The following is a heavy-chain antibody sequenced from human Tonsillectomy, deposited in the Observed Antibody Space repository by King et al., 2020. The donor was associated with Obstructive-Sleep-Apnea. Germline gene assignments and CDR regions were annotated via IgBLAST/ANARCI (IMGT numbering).Heavy chain of an antibody. CDR3: GRVNWNFDC. V-gene: IGHV4-38-2*02. CDR1: GYSISSGYY. CDR2: ISHFGRT. D-gene: IGHD3-3*01. Sequence: VQLQESGPGLVKSSETLSLTCTVSGYSISSGYYWGWIRQPPGRGLEWIGSISHFGRTHYNPSLESRANISIDTSKNQFSLNLNSVTATDTAVYYCGRVNWNFDCWGQGIPVTVSS. J-gene: IGHJ4*02.